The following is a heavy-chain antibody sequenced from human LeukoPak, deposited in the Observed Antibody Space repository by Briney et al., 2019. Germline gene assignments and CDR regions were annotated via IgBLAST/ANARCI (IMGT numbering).Heavy chain of an antibody. CDR1: GGSISSYY. CDR2: IYYGGST. V-gene: IGHV4-59*01. D-gene: IGHD3-22*01. Sequence: SEALSLTCTVSGGSISSYYWSWIRQPPGKGLEWIGYIYYGGSTNYNPSLKSRVTISVDTSKNQFSLKLSSVTAADTAVYYCARGSPPPPGGRITMIVRTGWFDPWGQGTLVTVSS. CDR3: ARGSPPPPGGRITMIVRTGWFDP. J-gene: IGHJ5*02.